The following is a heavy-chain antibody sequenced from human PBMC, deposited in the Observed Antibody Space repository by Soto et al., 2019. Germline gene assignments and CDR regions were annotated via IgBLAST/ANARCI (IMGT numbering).Heavy chain of an antibody. D-gene: IGHD3-22*01. J-gene: IGHJ6*02. V-gene: IGHV3-53*01. CDR2: IYSGGST. CDR1: GVTVSSNY. Sequence: GGSLRISCAASGVTVSSNYMSWVRQAPGKGLEWVSVIYSGGSTYYADSVKGRFTISRDNSKNTLYLQMNSLRAEDTAVYYCARDRTYYYDSSGLQNFYGMDVWGQGTTVTVSS. CDR3: ARDRTYYYDSSGLQNFYGMDV.